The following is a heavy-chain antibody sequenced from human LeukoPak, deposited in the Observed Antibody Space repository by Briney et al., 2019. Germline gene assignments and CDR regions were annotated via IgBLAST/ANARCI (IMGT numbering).Heavy chain of an antibody. CDR2: ISSSGSTI. Sequence: GGSLRLSCAASGFTFSDYYISWIRQAPGKGLEWVSYISSSGSTIYYADSVKGRFTISRDNAKNSLYLQMNSLRAEDTAVYYCARGHSSSWREYFQHWGQGNLVTVSS. CDR1: GFTFSDYY. V-gene: IGHV3-11*01. CDR3: ARGHSSSWREYFQH. D-gene: IGHD6-13*01. J-gene: IGHJ1*01.